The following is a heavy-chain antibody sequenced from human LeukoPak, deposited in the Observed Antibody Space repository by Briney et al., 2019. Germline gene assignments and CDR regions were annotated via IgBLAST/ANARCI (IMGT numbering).Heavy chain of an antibody. Sequence: SVKVSCKASGGTFSSYAISWVRQAPGQGLEWMGGIIPIFGTANYAQKFQGRVTITADESTSTAYMELSSLRSEDTAVYYCARSAATEYNWFDPWGQGTLVTVSS. V-gene: IGHV1-69*13. CDR1: GGTFSSYA. D-gene: IGHD2-2*01. CDR3: ARSAATEYNWFDP. CDR2: IIPIFGTA. J-gene: IGHJ5*02.